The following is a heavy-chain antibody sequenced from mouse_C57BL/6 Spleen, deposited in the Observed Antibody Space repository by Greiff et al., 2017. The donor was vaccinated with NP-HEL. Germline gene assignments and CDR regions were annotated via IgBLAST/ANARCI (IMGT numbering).Heavy chain of an antibody. V-gene: IGHV5-16*01. J-gene: IGHJ1*03. D-gene: IGHD2-3*01. Sequence: EVNLVESEGGLVQPGSSMKLSCTASGFTFSDYYMAWVRQVPEKGLEWVANINYDGSSTYYLDSLKSRFIISIDNAKNILYLQMSSLKSEDTATYYCARDSYDGYPYWYFDVWGTGTTVTVSS. CDR1: GFTFSDYY. CDR3: ARDSYDGYPYWYFDV. CDR2: INYDGSST.